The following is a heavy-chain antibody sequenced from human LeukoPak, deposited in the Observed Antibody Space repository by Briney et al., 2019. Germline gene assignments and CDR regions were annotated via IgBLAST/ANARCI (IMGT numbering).Heavy chain of an antibody. CDR3: ARGYGYSGYDLDY. V-gene: IGHV1-8*01. D-gene: IGHD5-12*01. CDR2: MNPNSGNT. CDR1: GYTFTSYD. Sequence: ASVKVSCMASGYTFTSYDINWVRQATGQGLEWMGWMNPNSGNTGYAQKFQGRVIMTRNTSISTAYMELSSLRSEDTAVYYCARGYGYSGYDLDYWGQGTLVTVSS. J-gene: IGHJ4*02.